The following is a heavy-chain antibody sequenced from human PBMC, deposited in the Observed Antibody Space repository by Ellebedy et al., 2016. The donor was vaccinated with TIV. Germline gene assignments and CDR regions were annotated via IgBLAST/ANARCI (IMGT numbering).Heavy chain of an antibody. D-gene: IGHD3-9*01. CDR3: ARDPRPYLRYGHYDF. V-gene: IGHV3-23*01. Sequence: GESLKISCTASGFTFGDYAMSWFRQAPGKGLEWVASISATGGSRYYADSLRGRFTISRDNAKNSLFLQMDNLRADDTAVYYCARDPRPYLRYGHYDFWGQGTLVTVSS. CDR1: GFTFGDYA. CDR2: ISATGGSR. J-gene: IGHJ4*02.